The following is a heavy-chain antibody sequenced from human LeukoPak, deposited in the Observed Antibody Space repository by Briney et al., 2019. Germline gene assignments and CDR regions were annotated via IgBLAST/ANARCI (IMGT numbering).Heavy chain of an antibody. D-gene: IGHD5-18*01. J-gene: IGHJ4*02. CDR1: GYTFTSYG. Sequence: ASVKVSCKASGYTFTSYGISWVRQAPGQGLEWMGWISTYNGNRNSAQKLQGRVTMTTDTSTSTAYMELRSLTSDDTAVYYCARDPDVNTAMVHLDYWGQGTLVTVSS. V-gene: IGHV1-18*01. CDR3: ARDPDVNTAMVHLDY. CDR2: ISTYNGNR.